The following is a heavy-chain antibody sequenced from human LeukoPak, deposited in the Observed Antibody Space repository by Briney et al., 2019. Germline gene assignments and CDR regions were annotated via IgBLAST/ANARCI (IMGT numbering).Heavy chain of an antibody. Sequence: KPSETLSLTCTVSGGSISSSGYYWGWIRQPPGKGLEWIGSIYYSGSTYNNPSLKSRVTISVDTSKNQLSLDLSSVTAADTAVYYCARGIAAGGGYFDHWGQGTLVIVSS. D-gene: IGHD6-13*01. CDR2: IYYSGST. J-gene: IGHJ4*02. CDR1: GGSISSSGYY. V-gene: IGHV4-39*07. CDR3: ARGIAAGGGYFDH.